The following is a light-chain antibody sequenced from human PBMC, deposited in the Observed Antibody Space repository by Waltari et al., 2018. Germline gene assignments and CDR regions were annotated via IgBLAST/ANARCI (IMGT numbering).Light chain of an antibody. Sequence: VLTKSAGTLSLSPGETAAISCRASQGISKYLVWYQQRPGHAPRRLIYAASTRAPGVPDRFSGSGYGTDFTLTISRLEPEDFAVYYCQNHERLPATFGQGTKVEIK. CDR2: AAS. J-gene: IGKJ1*01. CDR1: QGISKY. CDR3: QNHERLPAT. V-gene: IGKV3-20*01.